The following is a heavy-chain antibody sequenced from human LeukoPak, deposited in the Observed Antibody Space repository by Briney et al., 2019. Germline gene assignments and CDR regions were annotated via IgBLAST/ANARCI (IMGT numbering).Heavy chain of an antibody. D-gene: IGHD5-24*01. J-gene: IGHJ4*02. Sequence: SETLSLTCAVSGGSFSGYYWSWIRQPPGKGLEWIGEINHSGSTNYNPSLKSRVTISVDTSKNQFSLKLSSVTAADTAVYYCARHRGDGYNLPPRRKFDYWGQGTLVTVSS. CDR2: INHSGST. V-gene: IGHV4-34*01. CDR1: GGSFSGYY. CDR3: ARHRGDGYNLPPRRKFDY.